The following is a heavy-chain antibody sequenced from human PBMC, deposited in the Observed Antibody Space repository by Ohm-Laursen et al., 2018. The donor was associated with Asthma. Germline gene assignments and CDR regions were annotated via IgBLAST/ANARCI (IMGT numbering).Heavy chain of an antibody. Sequence: SLRLSCAATGYTFSRYSIHWVRQAPGKGLEWVSYITSYGSTTYYADSVNGRFTVSRDDSKNTLYLQMNSLRPDDTAVYYCARVDPQYWGQGTLVTVSS. CDR1: GYTFSRYS. J-gene: IGHJ4*02. D-gene: IGHD3/OR15-3a*01. CDR2: ITSYGSTT. V-gene: IGHV3-48*01. CDR3: ARVDPQY.